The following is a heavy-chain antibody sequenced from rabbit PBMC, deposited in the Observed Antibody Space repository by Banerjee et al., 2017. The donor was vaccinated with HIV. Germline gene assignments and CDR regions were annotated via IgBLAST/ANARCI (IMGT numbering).Heavy chain of an antibody. CDR1: GFSFSNNYY. V-gene: IGHV1S40*01. J-gene: IGHJ4*01. CDR3: ARDPSYADYTTYGDAGNL. D-gene: IGHD7-1*01. CDR2: IYTGSSGST. Sequence: QSLEESGGDLVKPGASLTLTCTASGFSFSNNYYMCWVRQAPGEGLEWIGCIYTGSSGSTYYASWAKGRFTISKTSSTTVTLQMTSLTVADTATYFCARDPSYADYTTYGDAGNLWGPGTLVTVS.